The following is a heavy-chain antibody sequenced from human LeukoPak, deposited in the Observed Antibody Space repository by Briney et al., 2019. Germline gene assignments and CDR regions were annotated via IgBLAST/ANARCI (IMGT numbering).Heavy chain of an antibody. CDR1: GGSISSSTSY. V-gene: IGHV4-39*01. J-gene: IGHJ5*02. Sequence: SETLPLTCTVSGGSISSSTSYWGWIRQPPGKGLEWIGNIYFRGSTYYNPSLKSRVTISVDTSKNQFSLKLSSVTAADTALYYCARLNSPGWFDPWGQGTLVTVSS. CDR2: IYFRGST. D-gene: IGHD4-23*01. CDR3: ARLNSPGWFDP.